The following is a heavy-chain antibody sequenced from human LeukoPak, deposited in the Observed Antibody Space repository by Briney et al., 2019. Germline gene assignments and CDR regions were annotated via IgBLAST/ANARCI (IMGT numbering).Heavy chain of an antibody. CDR3: ARGYSSSWNYLDY. CDR2: VFDSGST. J-gene: IGHJ4*02. D-gene: IGHD6-13*01. V-gene: IGHV4-59*01. Sequence: PSETLSLTCTVSGGSISNYWWSWIRQPPGKGLEWIGYVFDSGSTNYNPSLKSRVTISVDTSKKQFSLKVSSVTAADTAVYYCARGYSSSWNYLDYWGQGILVTVSS. CDR1: GGSISNYW.